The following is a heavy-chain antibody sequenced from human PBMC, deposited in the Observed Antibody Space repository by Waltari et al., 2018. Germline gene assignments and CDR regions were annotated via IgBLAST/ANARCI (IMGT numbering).Heavy chain of an antibody. CDR2: SYSSGST. D-gene: IGHD6-6*01. CDR3: ARVAARLYYYGMDV. V-gene: IGHV4-59*01. Sequence: QVQLQESGPGLVKPSEPLSLTCTVPGGSISSYYWSWIRQPPGKGMEWIGSSYSSGSTNYNPSPQSRDTISVDTSKNQFSLKLSSVTAADTAVYYCARVAARLYYYGMDVWGQGTTVTVSS. CDR1: GGSISSYY. J-gene: IGHJ6*02.